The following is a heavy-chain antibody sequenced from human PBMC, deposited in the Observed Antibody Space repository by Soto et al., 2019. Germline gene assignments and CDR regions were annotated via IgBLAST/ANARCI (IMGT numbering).Heavy chain of an antibody. D-gene: IGHD2-15*01. CDR2: IYWDDDK. J-gene: IGHJ4*02. V-gene: IGHV2-5*02. Sequence: QITLKESGPTLVKPTQTLTLTCTFSGFSLSTSGVGVGWIRQPPGKALEWLALIYWDDDKRYSPSLKSRLTITQDTSNNQVVLTMTNMDPVVTATYYCAHRPSYCSGGSCYSGFDYWGQGTLVTVSS. CDR1: GFSLSTSGVG. CDR3: AHRPSYCSGGSCYSGFDY.